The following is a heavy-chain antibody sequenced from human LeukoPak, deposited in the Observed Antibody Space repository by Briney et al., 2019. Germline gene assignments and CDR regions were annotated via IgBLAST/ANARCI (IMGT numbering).Heavy chain of an antibody. CDR3: ARHSSRYYYDSSGYSDY. V-gene: IGHV5-51*01. J-gene: IGHJ4*02. CDR2: IYPGDSDT. D-gene: IGHD3-22*01. Sequence: GESLKISCKGSGYSFTSYWIGWVRQMPGKGLEWMGIIYPGDSDTRYSPSFQGQVTISADKCISTAFLQWSSLKASDTAMYYCARHSSRYYYDSSGYSDYWGQGTLVTVSS. CDR1: GYSFTSYW.